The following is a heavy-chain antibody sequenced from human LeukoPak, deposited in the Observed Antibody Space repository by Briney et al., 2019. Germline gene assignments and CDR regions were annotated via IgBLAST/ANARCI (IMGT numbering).Heavy chain of an antibody. CDR2: INTDGSST. CDR1: RFTLSSYW. V-gene: IGHV3-74*01. CDR3: ASRTGVY. Sequence: PGGSLRLSCAASRFTLSSYWMHWVRQAPGKGLVWVSRINTDGSSTNYADSVKGRFTISRDNAMNTLYLQMNNLRAGDTAVYYCASRTGVYWGQGTLVSVSS. J-gene: IGHJ4*02. D-gene: IGHD1-14*01.